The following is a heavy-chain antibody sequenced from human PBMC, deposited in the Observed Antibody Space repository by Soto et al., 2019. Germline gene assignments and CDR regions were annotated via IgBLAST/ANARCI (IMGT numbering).Heavy chain of an antibody. CDR2: ISAYNGNT. V-gene: IGHV1-18*01. J-gene: IGHJ6*03. CDR1: GYTFTSYG. D-gene: IGHD3-3*01. CDR3: ARGTYYDFWSGYSWYSYYYYMDV. Sequence: QVQLVQSGAEVKKPGASVKVSCKASGYTFTSYGISWVRQAPGQGLEWMGWISAYNGNTNYAQKRQGRVTMTTDTSTSTAYMELRSLRADDTAVYYCARGTYYDFWSGYSWYSYYYYMDVWGKGTTVTVSS.